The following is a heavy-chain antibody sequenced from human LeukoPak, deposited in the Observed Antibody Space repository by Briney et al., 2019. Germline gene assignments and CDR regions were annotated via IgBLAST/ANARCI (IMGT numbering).Heavy chain of an antibody. CDR3: ACETDSSCN. V-gene: IGHV4-34*01. J-gene: IGHJ4*02. CDR2: INHSGST. Sequence: PSETLSLTCAVYGGSFSGYYWSWIRQPPGKGLEWIGEINHSGSTNYNPSLKSRVTISADTSKNQFSLKLSSVTAADTAVYYCACETDSSCNWGQGTLVTVSS. CDR1: GGSFSGYY. D-gene: IGHD2-15*01.